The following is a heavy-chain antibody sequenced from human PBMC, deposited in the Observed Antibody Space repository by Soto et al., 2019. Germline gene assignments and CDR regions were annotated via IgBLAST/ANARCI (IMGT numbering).Heavy chain of an antibody. Sequence: QVTLKESGPVLVKPTETLTLTCTVSGFSLSNARMGVSWIRQPPGKALEWLAHIFSNDEKSYSTSLKSRLTISKDTSKSQVVLTMTNMDPVDTATYYCARTSIAVAADWYFDLWGRGTLVTVSS. CDR3: ARTSIAVAADWYFDL. CDR2: IFSNDEK. J-gene: IGHJ2*01. CDR1: GFSLSNARMG. V-gene: IGHV2-26*01. D-gene: IGHD6-19*01.